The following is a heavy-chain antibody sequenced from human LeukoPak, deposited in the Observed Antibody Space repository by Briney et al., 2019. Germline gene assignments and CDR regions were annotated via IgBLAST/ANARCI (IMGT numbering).Heavy chain of an antibody. D-gene: IGHD3-22*01. CDR2: IYYSGST. V-gene: IGHV4-59*12. CDR1: GGSISSYY. J-gene: IGHJ4*02. Sequence: SETLSLTCTVSGGSISSYYWSWIRQPPGKGLEWIGYIYYSGSTNYNPSLKSRVTISVDTSKNQFSLKLSSVTAADTAVYYCARCISSGYYPFDYWGQGTLVTVSS. CDR3: ARCISSGYYPFDY.